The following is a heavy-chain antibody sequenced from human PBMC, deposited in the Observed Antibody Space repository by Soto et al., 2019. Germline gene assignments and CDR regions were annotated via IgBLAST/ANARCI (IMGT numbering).Heavy chain of an antibody. CDR2: IYYSGST. CDR1: GGSLSSYY. Sequence: SETLSLTCTVSGGSLSSYYWSWIRQPPGKGLEWIGYIYYSGSTNYNPSLKSRVTISVDTSKNQFSLKLSSVTAADTAVYYCARVGRDYFDYWGQGTLVTVSS. V-gene: IGHV4-59*01. J-gene: IGHJ4*02. CDR3: ARVGRDYFDY.